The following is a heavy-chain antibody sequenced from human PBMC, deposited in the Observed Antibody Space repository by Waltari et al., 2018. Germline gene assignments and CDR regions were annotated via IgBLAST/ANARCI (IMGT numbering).Heavy chain of an antibody. D-gene: IGHD2-21*01. CDR3: ARVLVCGGNDY. Sequence: QVQLQESGPGLVKPSETLSLTCIVSGYSIRGDYLWGWIRQPPGKGLEWIGTVDHSGNTYYNPSFKTRVTISVDTSKNQFSLKLSSVTAADTAVYYCARVLVCGGNDYWGQGTLVTVSS. CDR1: GYSIRGDYL. J-gene: IGHJ4*02. V-gene: IGHV4-38-2*02. CDR2: VDHSGNT.